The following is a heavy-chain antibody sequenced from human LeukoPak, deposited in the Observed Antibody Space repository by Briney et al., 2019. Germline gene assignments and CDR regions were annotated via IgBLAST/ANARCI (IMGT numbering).Heavy chain of an antibody. D-gene: IGHD6-19*01. CDR2: IYTSGST. J-gene: IGHJ5*02. Sequence: PSETLSLTCTVSGGSSSSGSYHWSWIRQPAGKGLEWIGRIYTSGSTDYNPSLKSRVTISVDTSKNQFSLKLSSVTAADAAVYYCARERRAVAGARSWFDPWGQGTLVTVSS. CDR1: GGSSSSGSYH. CDR3: ARERRAVAGARSWFDP. V-gene: IGHV4-61*02.